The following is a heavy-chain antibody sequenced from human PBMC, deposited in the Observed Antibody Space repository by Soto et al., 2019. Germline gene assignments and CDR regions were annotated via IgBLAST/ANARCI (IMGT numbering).Heavy chain of an antibody. D-gene: IGHD3-22*01. CDR2: IYYSGST. J-gene: IGHJ4*02. V-gene: IGHV4-39*01. CDR3: ARHALYYYDSSISFIDY. Sequence: QLXXXXSXXXXXKXSETLSLTCTVSGGSISSSSYYWGWIRQPPGKGLEWIGSIYYSGSTYYNPSLKSRVTISVDTSKNQFSLKLSSVTAADTAVYYCARHALYYYDSSISFIDYWGQGTLVTVSS. CDR1: GGSISSSSYY.